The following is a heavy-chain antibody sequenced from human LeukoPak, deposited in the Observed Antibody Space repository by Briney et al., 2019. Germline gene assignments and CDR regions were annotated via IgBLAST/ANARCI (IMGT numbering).Heavy chain of an antibody. J-gene: IGHJ4*02. Sequence: ASVKVSCKASGYTFTSYYMHWVRQAPGQGLEWMGWINPNSGGTNYAQKFQGRVTMTRDTSISTAYMELSRLRSDDTAVYYCAREPGYSGSYYFSYWGQGTLVTVSS. V-gene: IGHV1-2*02. D-gene: IGHD1-26*01. CDR2: INPNSGGT. CDR3: AREPGYSGSYYFSY. CDR1: GYTFTSYY.